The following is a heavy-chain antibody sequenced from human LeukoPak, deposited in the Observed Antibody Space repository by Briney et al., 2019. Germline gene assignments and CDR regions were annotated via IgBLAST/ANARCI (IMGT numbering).Heavy chain of an antibody. CDR1: GFTFSSYD. J-gene: IGHJ4*02. Sequence: GGSLRLSCAASGFTFSSYDMHWVRQATGKGLEWVSAIGTAGDTYYPGSVKGRFTISRENAKNSLYLQMNSLRAGDTAVYYCARGRLYSSSWYNGYYFDYWGQGTLVTVSS. CDR2: IGTAGDT. CDR3: ARGRLYSSSWYNGYYFDY. V-gene: IGHV3-13*01. D-gene: IGHD6-13*01.